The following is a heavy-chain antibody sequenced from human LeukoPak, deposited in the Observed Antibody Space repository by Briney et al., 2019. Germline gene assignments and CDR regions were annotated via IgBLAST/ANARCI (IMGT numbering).Heavy chain of an antibody. Sequence: ETLSLTCTVSGGSISSYYWSWIRQPPGKGLEWVSSISGSSSYIYYADSVKGRFTISRDNAKTSLYLQMNSLRAEDTAVYYCARIRGAAAPFDYWGQGTLVTVSS. CDR1: GGSISSYY. V-gene: IGHV3-21*01. J-gene: IGHJ4*02. CDR2: ISGSSSYI. CDR3: ARIRGAAAPFDY. D-gene: IGHD6-13*01.